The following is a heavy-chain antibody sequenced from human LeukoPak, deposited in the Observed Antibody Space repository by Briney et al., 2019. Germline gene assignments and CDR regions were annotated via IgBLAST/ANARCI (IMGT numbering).Heavy chain of an antibody. J-gene: IGHJ4*02. CDR3: ARGGERGSLDY. CDR1: GFTSSSYW. CDR2: INRGESVR. D-gene: IGHD1-26*01. V-gene: IGHV3-7*01. Sequence: GGSLRLACALSGFTSSSYWTRWVRQAPGSGREWVAKINRGESVRVYADCVEGRFTIFRDNAKNAVYLQMNSLRGEDTAVYCCARGGERGSLDYWGQGTLVSVSS.